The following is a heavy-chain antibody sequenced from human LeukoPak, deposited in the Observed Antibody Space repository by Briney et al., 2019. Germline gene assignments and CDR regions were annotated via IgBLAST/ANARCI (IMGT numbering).Heavy chain of an antibody. Sequence: SVKVSCKASGGTFSSYAISWVRQAPGQGLEWMGGIIPIFGTANYAQKFQGRVTITADESTSTAYMELSSLRSEDTAVYYCATERLSDYVWGSYHNFDYWGQGTLVTVSS. D-gene: IGHD3-16*02. J-gene: IGHJ4*02. CDR2: IIPIFGTA. V-gene: IGHV1-69*13. CDR1: GGTFSSYA. CDR3: ATERLSDYVWGSYHNFDY.